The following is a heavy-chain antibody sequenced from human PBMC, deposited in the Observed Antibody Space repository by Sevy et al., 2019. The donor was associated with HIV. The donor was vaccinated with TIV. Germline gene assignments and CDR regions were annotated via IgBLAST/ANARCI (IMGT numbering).Heavy chain of an antibody. Sequence: GGSLRLSCAASGFTFSSYSMNWVRQAPGKGLEWVSSISSSSSYIYYADSVKGQFTISRDNAKNSLYLQMNSLRAEDTAVYYCARRIAAAVYYYYYGMDVWGQGTTVTVSS. CDR3: ARRIAAAVYYYYYGMDV. V-gene: IGHV3-21*01. J-gene: IGHJ6*02. D-gene: IGHD6-13*01. CDR2: ISSSSSYI. CDR1: GFTFSSYS.